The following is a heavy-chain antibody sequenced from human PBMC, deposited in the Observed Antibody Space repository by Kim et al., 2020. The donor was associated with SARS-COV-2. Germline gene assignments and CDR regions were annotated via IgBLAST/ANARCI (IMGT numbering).Heavy chain of an antibody. CDR3: ASRATGYGWDRFDY. D-gene: IGHD3-16*01. V-gene: IGHV3-74*01. J-gene: IGHJ4*02. Sequence: GGSLRLSCVASGFTFSSYWMHWVRQAPGKGLVWVARVNSDGSSTSYADSVKGRFTISRDNARNTLYLQMNSLRAEDTAVYYCASRATGYGWDRFDYWGQGTLVTVSS. CDR1: GFTFSSYW. CDR2: VNSDGSST.